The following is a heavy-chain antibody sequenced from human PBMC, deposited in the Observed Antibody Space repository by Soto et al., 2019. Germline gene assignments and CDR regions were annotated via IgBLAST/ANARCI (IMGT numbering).Heavy chain of an antibody. CDR1: GYTFTSYD. CDR2: MNPNSGNT. Sequence: QVQLVQSGAEVKKPGASVKVSFKASGYTFTSYDINWVRQATGQGLEWMGWMNPNSGNTGYAQKLQGRVTMPRNTSISTAYMELSSLRSEDTAVYYCARERTGTTSMDVWGQGTTVTVSS. CDR3: ARERTGTTSMDV. V-gene: IGHV1-8*01. D-gene: IGHD1-1*01. J-gene: IGHJ6*02.